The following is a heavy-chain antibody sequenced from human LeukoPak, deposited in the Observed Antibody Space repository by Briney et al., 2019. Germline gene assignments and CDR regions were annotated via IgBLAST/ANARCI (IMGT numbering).Heavy chain of an antibody. Sequence: SETLSLTCTVSGGSISSGDYYWSWIRQPPGKGLEWIGYIYYSGSTYYNPSLKSRVTISVDTSKNQFSLKLSSVTAADTAVYYCARDQAVGATKLDYWGQGTLVTVSS. D-gene: IGHD1-26*01. CDR3: ARDQAVGATKLDY. CDR1: GGSISSGDYY. CDR2: IYYSGST. J-gene: IGHJ4*02. V-gene: IGHV4-30-4*08.